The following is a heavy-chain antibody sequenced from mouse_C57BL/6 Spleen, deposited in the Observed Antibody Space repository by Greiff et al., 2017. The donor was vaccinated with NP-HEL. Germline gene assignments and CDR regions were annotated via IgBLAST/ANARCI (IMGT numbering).Heavy chain of an antibody. CDR3: ARFPLQEDSAMDY. Sequence: QVQLQQPGAELVKPGASVKLSCKASGYTFTSYWMQWVKQRPGQGLEWIGEIDPSDSYTNYNQKFKGKATLTVDTSSSTAYMQLSSLTSEDAAVYYCARFPLQEDSAMDYWGQGTSVTVSS. CDR2: IDPSDSYT. V-gene: IGHV1-50*01. CDR1: GYTFTSYW. D-gene: IGHD6-1*01. J-gene: IGHJ4*01.